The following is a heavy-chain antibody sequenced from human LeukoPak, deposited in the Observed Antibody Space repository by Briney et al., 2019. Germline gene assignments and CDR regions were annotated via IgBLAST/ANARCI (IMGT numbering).Heavy chain of an antibody. D-gene: IGHD6-13*01. Sequence: SETLSLTCTVSGGSISSYYWSWIRQPPGKGLEWIGYIYYSRSTNYNPSLKSRVTISVDTSKNQFSLKLSSVTAADTAVYYCARGAAAAIYYFDYWGQGTLVTVSS. CDR1: GGSISSYY. CDR3: ARGAAAAIYYFDY. CDR2: IYYSRST. J-gene: IGHJ4*02. V-gene: IGHV4-59*01.